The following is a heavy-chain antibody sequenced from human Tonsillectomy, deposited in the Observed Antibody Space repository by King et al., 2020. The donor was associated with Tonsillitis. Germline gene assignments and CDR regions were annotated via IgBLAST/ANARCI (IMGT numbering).Heavy chain of an antibody. V-gene: IGHV4-39*07. CDR2: ILHSGST. Sequence: LQLQESGPGLVKPSETLSLSCSVSGDSIRTDNYLWGWIRQPPGQGLEWIGSILHSGSTYYNPSLRSRVTISVDTSKNRFSLKVRSVTAADTAVYYCARHPIGWSDRRSVWFDPWGQGTLVTVSS. CDR3: ARHPIGWSDRRSVWFDP. CDR1: GDSIRTDNYL. J-gene: IGHJ5*02. D-gene: IGHD2-15*01.